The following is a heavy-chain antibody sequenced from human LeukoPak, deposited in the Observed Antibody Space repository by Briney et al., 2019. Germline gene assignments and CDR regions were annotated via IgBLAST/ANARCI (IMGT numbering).Heavy chain of an antibody. D-gene: IGHD1/OR15-1a*01. J-gene: IGHJ4*02. Sequence: PGRSLRLSCAASGFTFSNYAISWVRQAPGKGLGWVSSIDKNDATTNYADSVRGRFTISRDNSKNTLHLQMSSLRAEDTAVYYCAKYNGQLLEQWYYDYWGQGTLVTVSS. CDR2: IDKNDATT. V-gene: IGHV3-23*01. CDR3: AKYNGQLLEQWYYDY. CDR1: GFTFSNYA.